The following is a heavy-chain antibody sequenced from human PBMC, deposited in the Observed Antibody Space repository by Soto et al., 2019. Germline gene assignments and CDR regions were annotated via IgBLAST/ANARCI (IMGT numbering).Heavy chain of an antibody. J-gene: IGHJ3*02. V-gene: IGHV3-48*01. CDR1: GFTFSSCS. CDR2: ISSSSSTI. CDR3: ARDRYGDYVADI. Sequence: GGSLRLSCAASGFTFSSCSMNWVRQAPGKGLEWVSYISSSSSTIYYADSVKGRFTISRDNAKNSLYLQMSSLRAEDTAVYYCARDRYGDYVADIWGQGTMVT. D-gene: IGHD4-17*01.